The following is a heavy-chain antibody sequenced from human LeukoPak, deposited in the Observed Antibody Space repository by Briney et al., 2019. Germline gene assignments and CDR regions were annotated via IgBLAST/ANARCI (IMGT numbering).Heavy chain of an antibody. CDR2: INHSGST. D-gene: IGHD2-2*01. CDR1: GGSFSGYY. V-gene: IGHV4-34*01. J-gene: IGHJ4*02. Sequence: SETLSLTCAVYGGSFSGYYWSWIRQPPGKGLEWIGEINHSGSTYYNPSLKSRVTISVDTSKNQFSLKLSSVTAADTAVYYCARSPRRYCSSTSCFWDYWGQGTLVTVSS. CDR3: ARSPRRYCSSTSCFWDY.